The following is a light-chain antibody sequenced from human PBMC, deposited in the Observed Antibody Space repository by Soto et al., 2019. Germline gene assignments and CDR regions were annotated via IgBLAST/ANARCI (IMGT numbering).Light chain of an antibody. CDR3: SSYTSSSTYVV. CDR2: KVS. J-gene: IGLJ2*01. V-gene: IGLV2-14*01. Sequence: QSALTQPASVSGSPGQSITISCTGTRSDVGGYNYVSWYQQHPGKAPKLMIYKVSNRPSGVSNRFSGSKSGNTASLTISGLQDEDEDDYYCSSYTSSSTYVVFGGGTKLTVL. CDR1: RSDVGGYNY.